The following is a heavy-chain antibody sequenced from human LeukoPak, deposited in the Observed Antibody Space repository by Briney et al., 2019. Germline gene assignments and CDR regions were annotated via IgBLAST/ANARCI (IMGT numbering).Heavy chain of an antibody. CDR3: AKDWSARVQGSPMDV. CDR2: LVYDGFYK. V-gene: IGHV3-30*18. CDR1: GFTFSNYG. D-gene: IGHD3-3*01. J-gene: IGHJ6*02. Sequence: GGSLRLSCAASGFTFSNYGMHWVRQAPGKGLEWVALLVYDGFYKYYADSVKGRFTISRDDSTNTVYLHLSSLRAENTAVYYCAKDWSARVQGSPMDVWGQGTRVIVSS.